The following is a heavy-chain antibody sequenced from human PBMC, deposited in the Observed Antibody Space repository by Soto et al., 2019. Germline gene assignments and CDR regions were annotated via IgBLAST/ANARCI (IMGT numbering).Heavy chain of an antibody. CDR2: ISTDASST. V-gene: IGHV3-74*01. D-gene: IGHD2-15*01. Sequence: EVQLVESGGGLVQPGGSLRLSCAASGFTFSSYWMHWVRQAPGKGLEWVSSISTDASSTSYADPVKGRFTISRDNAKKTLNLQMNSVRAEDTAVYYCARLPDKSAQNWGQGTVVIVSP. J-gene: IGHJ1*01. CDR3: ARLPDKSAQN. CDR1: GFTFSSYW.